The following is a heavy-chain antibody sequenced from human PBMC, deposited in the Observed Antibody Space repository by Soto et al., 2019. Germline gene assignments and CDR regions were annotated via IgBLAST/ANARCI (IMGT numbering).Heavy chain of an antibody. J-gene: IGHJ3*02. CDR3: ARGNSGSYYGSAFDI. V-gene: IGHV4-39*01. CDR2: IYYSGST. Sequence: SETLSLTCTVSGGSISSSSYYWGWIRQPPGKGMERIGSIYYSGSTYYNPSLKSRVTISVETSKNQFSLKLSSVTAADTAVYYCARGNSGSYYGSAFDIWGQGTMVTVS. D-gene: IGHD1-26*01. CDR1: GGSISSSSYY.